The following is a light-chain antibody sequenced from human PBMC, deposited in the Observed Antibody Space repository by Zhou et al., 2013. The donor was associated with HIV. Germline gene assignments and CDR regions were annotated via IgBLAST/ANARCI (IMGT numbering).Light chain of an antibody. J-gene: IGKJ4*01. CDR1: QSLLHSNGYNY. CDR2: LGS. CDR3: MQALQTPLT. V-gene: IGKV2-28*01. Sequence: DIVMTQSPLSLPVTPGEPASISCRSSQSLLHSNGYNYLDWYLQKPGQPPQLLIYLGSNRASGVPDRFSGSGSGTDFTLKISRVEAEDVGVYYCMQALQTPLTFGGGTKVE.